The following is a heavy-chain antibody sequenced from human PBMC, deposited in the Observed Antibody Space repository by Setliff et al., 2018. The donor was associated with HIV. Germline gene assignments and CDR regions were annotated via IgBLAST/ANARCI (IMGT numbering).Heavy chain of an antibody. CDR2: INQDGSEE. J-gene: IGHJ4*02. CDR3: AKAGILLGELSLMDYFGY. Sequence: GGSLRLSCAASGFTFSNFYMSWVRQAPGKGLEWVANINQDGSEENYVDSVKGRFTISRDNANNSLHLQMNSLRPEDMALYYCAKAGILLGELSLMDYFGYWGQGTLVTVSS. CDR1: GFTFSNFY. D-gene: IGHD3-16*02. V-gene: IGHV3-7*03.